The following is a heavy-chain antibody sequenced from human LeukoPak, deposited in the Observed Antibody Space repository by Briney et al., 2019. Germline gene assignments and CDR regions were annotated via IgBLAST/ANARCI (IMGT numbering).Heavy chain of an antibody. CDR3: ARLGYCSSTSCPDPDYYYYGMDV. CDR1: GGTSISYA. CDR2: IIPILGIA. V-gene: IGHV1-69*04. J-gene: IGHJ6*02. D-gene: IGHD2-2*01. Sequence: SVKVSCKASGGTSISYAISWVRQAPGQGLEWMGRIIPILGIANYAQKFQGRVTITADKSTSTAYMELSSLRSEDTAVYYCARLGYCSSTSCPDPDYYYYGMDVWGQGTTVTVSS.